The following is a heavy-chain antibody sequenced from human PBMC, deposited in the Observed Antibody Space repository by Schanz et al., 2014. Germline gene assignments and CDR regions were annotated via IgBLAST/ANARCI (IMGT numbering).Heavy chain of an antibody. Sequence: QVQLVESGGGMVQPGRSLRLSCAASGFTLSRYTMHWVRQAPGKGLEWVAVISSDGSNKYYADSVKGRFTISRENSKNSLYLQMDSLRAEDTAVYYCAKGLSLAVAESFDYWGQGTLVPVTS. V-gene: IGHV3-30*04. CDR2: ISSDGSNK. CDR3: AKGLSLAVAESFDY. CDR1: GFTLSRYT. J-gene: IGHJ4*02. D-gene: IGHD6-19*01.